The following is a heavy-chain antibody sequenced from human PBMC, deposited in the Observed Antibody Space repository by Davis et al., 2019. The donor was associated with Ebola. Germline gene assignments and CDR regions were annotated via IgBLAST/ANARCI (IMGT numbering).Heavy chain of an antibody. Sequence: GESLKISCAASGFTFSSYWMSWVRQAPGKGLEWVANIKQDGSEKYYADSVKGRFTISRDNSKNTLYLQMNSLRAEDTAVYYCAKWDCSGGSCYGMDVWGQGTTVTVSS. D-gene: IGHD2-15*01. V-gene: IGHV3-7*03. J-gene: IGHJ6*02. CDR3: AKWDCSGGSCYGMDV. CDR1: GFTFSSYW. CDR2: IKQDGSEK.